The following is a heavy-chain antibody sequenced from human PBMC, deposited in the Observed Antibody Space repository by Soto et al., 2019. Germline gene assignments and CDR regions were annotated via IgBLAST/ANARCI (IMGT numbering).Heavy chain of an antibody. D-gene: IGHD3-9*01. V-gene: IGHV3-48*02. CDR2: ISSGSKTI. CDR3: VREDILGVRSFDY. J-gene: IGHJ4*02. CDR1: GFTFSGYS. Sequence: LRLSCAASGFTFSGYSVNWVRQAPGKGLEWVSYISSGSKTIYYAESVKGRLTVSRDNARNSQYLQMNSLRDEDTAVYYCVREDILGVRSFDYWGQGTLVTVSS.